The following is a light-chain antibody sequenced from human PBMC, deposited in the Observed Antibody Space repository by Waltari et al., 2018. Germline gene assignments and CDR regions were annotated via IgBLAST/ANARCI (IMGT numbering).Light chain of an antibody. V-gene: IGKV3-15*01. CDR2: GAS. CDR3: QHSDT. J-gene: IGKJ2*01. Sequence: DIVMTQSPGTLPVSPGEKATLSCSASQSVSSNLAGYQQKPGQAPRLLIYGASTRATGIPARFSGSGSGTDFTLTISSLQSEDFAVYYCQHSDTFGQGTKLEIK. CDR1: QSVSSN.